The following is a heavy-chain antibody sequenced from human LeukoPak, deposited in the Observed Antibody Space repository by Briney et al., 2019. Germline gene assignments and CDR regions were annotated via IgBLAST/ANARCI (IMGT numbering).Heavy chain of an antibody. CDR3: ARGGDGYSYYYYYMDV. Sequence: GSLKVSCKASGYTFTSYDINWVRQATGQGLEWMGWMNPNSGNTVYAQKFQGRVTMTRNTSISTAYMKLSSLRSEDTAMYYCARGGDGYSYYYYYMDVWGKGTTVTVSS. V-gene: IGHV1-8*01. J-gene: IGHJ6*03. CDR1: GYTFTSYD. CDR2: MNPNSGNT. D-gene: IGHD5-24*01.